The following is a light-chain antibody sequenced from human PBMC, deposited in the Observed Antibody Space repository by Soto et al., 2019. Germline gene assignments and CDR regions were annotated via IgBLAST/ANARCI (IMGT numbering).Light chain of an antibody. J-gene: IGKJ4*01. Sequence: DIQMTQSPSSLSASVGDRVTITCRASQSINNYLNWYQQRPGKAPKIVIYAASVLQIGVPSRFSGSGSGTHFTLTISGLQPEDFAGYYCQQSYSTPLTFGGGTKVEIK. CDR3: QQSYSTPLT. CDR1: QSINNY. V-gene: IGKV1-39*01. CDR2: AAS.